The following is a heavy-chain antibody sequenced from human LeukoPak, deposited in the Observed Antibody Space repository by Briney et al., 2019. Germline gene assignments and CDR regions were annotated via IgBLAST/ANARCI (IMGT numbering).Heavy chain of an antibody. CDR2: ISAYNGNT. CDR1: GYTSTSYG. V-gene: IGHV1-18*01. CDR3: ARSPGMATTYNWFDP. D-gene: IGHD5-24*01. J-gene: IGHJ5*02. Sequence: ASVKVSCKASGYTSTSYGISWVRQAPGQGLEWMGWISAYNGNTNYAQKLQGRVTMTTDTSTSTAYMELSSLRSEDTAVYYCARSPGMATTYNWFDPWGQGTLVTVSS.